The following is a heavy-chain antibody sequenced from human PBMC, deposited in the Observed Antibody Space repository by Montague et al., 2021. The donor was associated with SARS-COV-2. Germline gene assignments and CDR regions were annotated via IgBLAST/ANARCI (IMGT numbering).Heavy chain of an antibody. CDR3: ARGPQEYRITMIVVDYWHFDL. V-gene: IGHV4-59*01. J-gene: IGHJ2*01. CDR2: IYYSGST. D-gene: IGHD3-22*01. Sequence: SETLSLTCTVSGGSISSYYWSWIRQPPGKGLEWVGYIYYSGSTNYNPSLKSRVTISVDTSKNQFSLKLSSVTAADTAVYYCARGPQEYRITMIVVDYWHFDLWGRGTLVTVSS. CDR1: GGSISSYY.